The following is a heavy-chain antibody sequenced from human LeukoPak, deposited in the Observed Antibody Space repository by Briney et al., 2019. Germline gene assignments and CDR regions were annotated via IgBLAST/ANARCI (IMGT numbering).Heavy chain of an antibody. CDR2: IKSRADGGTT. V-gene: IGHV3-15*01. D-gene: IGHD4-17*01. J-gene: IGHJ4*02. CDR3: AIDEPDYAPYDFDY. Sequence: GGSLRLSCAASRFTFSNAWMNWVRQAPGKGLEWVGRIKSRADGGTTDYASPVKGRFIISRDDSYKMVWLQMNSLKIEDTAVYYCAIDEPDYAPYDFDYWGQGTLVTASS. CDR1: RFTFSNAW.